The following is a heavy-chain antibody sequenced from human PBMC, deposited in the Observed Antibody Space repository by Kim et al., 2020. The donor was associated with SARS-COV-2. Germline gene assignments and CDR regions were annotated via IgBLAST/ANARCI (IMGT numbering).Heavy chain of an antibody. D-gene: IGHD3-10*01. J-gene: IGHJ6*02. CDR2: IGGSGDNI. V-gene: IGHV3-48*02. CDR3: ARDGWDYDSGYAYGMDV. CDR1: GFTFSSNS. Sequence: GGSLRLSCAASGFTFSSNSMNWVRQAPGKGLEWVSYIGGSGDNIYYADSVKGRFTISRDNARNSLFLQMNSLRDEDTAVYYCARDGWDYDSGYAYGMDVWGQGTTVIVSS.